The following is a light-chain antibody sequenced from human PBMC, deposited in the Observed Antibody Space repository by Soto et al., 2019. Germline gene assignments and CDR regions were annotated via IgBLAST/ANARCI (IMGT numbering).Light chain of an antibody. V-gene: IGKV3-15*01. CDR3: QYYNNWPPSIT. CDR2: AAS. CDR1: QTIGNN. J-gene: IGKJ5*01. Sequence: ELVMTQSPGTLSVSPGERATLSCRASQTIGNNFAWYQQSPGQAPRLLIYAASTRATGIPHRFSGSGSGTEFTLTISSLQSEDFAFYYCQYYNNWPPSITFGQGTRLEIK.